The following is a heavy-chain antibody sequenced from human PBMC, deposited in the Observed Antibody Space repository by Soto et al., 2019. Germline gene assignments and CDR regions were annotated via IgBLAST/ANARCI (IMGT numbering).Heavy chain of an antibody. V-gene: IGHV1-3*01. Sequence: ASVKVSCKASGYTFTSYAIHWVRQAPVQRLEWMGWINAGNGNTKYSQKFQGRVTITRDTSASTAYMELSSLRSEDTAMYYCARENVGFDLWNPQGYPFDIWGQGTMVNVSS. J-gene: IGHJ3*02. D-gene: IGHD3-3*01. CDR3: ARENVGFDLWNPQGYPFDI. CDR2: INAGNGNT. CDR1: GYTFTSYA.